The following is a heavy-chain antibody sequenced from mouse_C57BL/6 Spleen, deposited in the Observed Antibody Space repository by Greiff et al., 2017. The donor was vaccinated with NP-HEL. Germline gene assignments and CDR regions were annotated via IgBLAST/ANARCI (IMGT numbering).Heavy chain of an antibody. J-gene: IGHJ4*01. V-gene: IGHV2-6-1*01. D-gene: IGHD1-1*01. CDR2: IWSDGST. CDR3: ARHGIYYYGSSYFYAMDY. CDR1: GFSLTSYG. Sequence: VKLLESGPGLVAPSQSLSITCTVSGFSLTSYGVHWVRQPPGKGLEWLVVIWSDGSTTYNSALKSRLSISKDNSKSQVFLKMNSLQTDDTAMYYCARHGIYYYGSSYFYAMDYWGQGTSVTVSS.